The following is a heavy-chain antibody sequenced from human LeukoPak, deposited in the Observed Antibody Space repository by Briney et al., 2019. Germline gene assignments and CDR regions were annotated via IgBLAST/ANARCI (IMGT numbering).Heavy chain of an antibody. V-gene: IGHV3-21*01. Sequence: GGSLRLSCAASGFTFSRYSMNRVRQAPGKGLEWVSSISISSNYIYYADSVKGRFTISRDNAKNSLYLQMNSLRAEDTAVYYCAPYYYDSSGYSNWGQGTLVTVSS. CDR1: GFTFSRYS. CDR2: ISISSNYI. CDR3: APYYYDSSGYSN. D-gene: IGHD3-22*01. J-gene: IGHJ4*02.